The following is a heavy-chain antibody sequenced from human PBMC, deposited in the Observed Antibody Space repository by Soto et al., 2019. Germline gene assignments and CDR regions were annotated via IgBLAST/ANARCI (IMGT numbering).Heavy chain of an antibody. V-gene: IGHV1-18*01. J-gene: IGHJ6*02. CDR1: GYTFTSYG. Sequence: ASVKVSCKASGYTFTSYGISWVRQAPGQGLEWMGWISAYNGNTNYAQKLQGRVTMTTDTSTSTAYMELRSLRSDDTAVYYCARDGPSRYYYYYGMDVWGQGTTVTVSS. CDR3: ARDGPSRYYYYYGMDV. CDR2: ISAYNGNT.